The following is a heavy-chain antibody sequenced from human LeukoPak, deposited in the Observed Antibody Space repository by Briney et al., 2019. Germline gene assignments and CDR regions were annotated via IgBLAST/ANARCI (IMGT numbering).Heavy chain of an antibody. Sequence: PSETLSLTCAVYGGSFSGYYWSWIRQPPGKGLEWIGEINHSGSTNYNASLRSRVTISVDTSKNQFSLRLSSETAADTAVYYCAPRGDIEHSYGYGKWFDPWGQGTRVTVSS. CDR3: APRGDIEHSYGYGKWFDP. J-gene: IGHJ5*02. V-gene: IGHV4-34*01. D-gene: IGHD5-18*01. CDR1: GGSFSGYY. CDR2: INHSGST.